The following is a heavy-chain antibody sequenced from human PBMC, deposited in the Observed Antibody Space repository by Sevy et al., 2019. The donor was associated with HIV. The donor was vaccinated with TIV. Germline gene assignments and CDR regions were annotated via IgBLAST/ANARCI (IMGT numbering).Heavy chain of an antibody. D-gene: IGHD2-2*03. CDR3: ARGTVLLGIVGAPAARGWFDP. Sequence: ASVKVSCKASGYTFTNYDINWVRQATGQGLEWMGWMNPNSGNTGYAQKFQGRVTMTRNTSISTAYMELSSLRSEDTAVYYCARGTVLLGIVGAPAARGWFDPWGQGTLVTVS. CDR2: MNPNSGNT. CDR1: GYTFTNYD. J-gene: IGHJ5*02. V-gene: IGHV1-8*01.